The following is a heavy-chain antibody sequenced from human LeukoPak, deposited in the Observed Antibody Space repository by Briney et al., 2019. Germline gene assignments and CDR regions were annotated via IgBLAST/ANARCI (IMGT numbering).Heavy chain of an antibody. J-gene: IGHJ4*02. CDR3: ARGARISSSWYSSV. CDR2: ISAYNGNT. CDR1: GGTFSSYT. D-gene: IGHD2-2*01. V-gene: IGHV1-18*01. Sequence: ASVKVSCKASGGTFSSYTISWVRQAPGQGLEWMGWISAYNGNTNYAQKPQGRVTMTTDTSTSTAYMELRSLRSDDTAVYYCARGARISSSWYSSVWGQGTLITVS.